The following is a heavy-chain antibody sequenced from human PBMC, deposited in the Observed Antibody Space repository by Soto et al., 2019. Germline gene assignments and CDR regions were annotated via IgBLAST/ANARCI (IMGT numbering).Heavy chain of an antibody. CDR2: IKSKTDGGTT. Sequence: GGSLRLSCAVSGLTFSNAWMSWVRQAPGKGLEWVGRIKSKTDGGTTDYAAPVKGRFTISGDDSKNTLSLQMNSLKTEDTAVYCCAFSSSRGDSYYFMDVWGKGTTVTVSS. CDR1: GLTFSNAW. J-gene: IGHJ6*03. V-gene: IGHV3-15*01. CDR3: AFSSSRGDSYYFMDV. D-gene: IGHD3-10*01.